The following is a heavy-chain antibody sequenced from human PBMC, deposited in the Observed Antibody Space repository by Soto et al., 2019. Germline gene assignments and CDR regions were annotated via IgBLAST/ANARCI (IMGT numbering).Heavy chain of an antibody. CDR1: GGSISSSSYY. CDR3: ERVLLWFGEFVS. V-gene: IGHV4-39*01. D-gene: IGHD3-10*01. J-gene: IGHJ4*02. CDR2: IYYSGST. Sequence: PSETLSLTCTVSGGSISSSSYYWGWIRQPPGKGLEWIGSIYYSGSTYYNPSLKSRVTISVDTSKNQFSLKLSSVTAADTAVYYGERVLLWFGEFVSWGQGILVNVS.